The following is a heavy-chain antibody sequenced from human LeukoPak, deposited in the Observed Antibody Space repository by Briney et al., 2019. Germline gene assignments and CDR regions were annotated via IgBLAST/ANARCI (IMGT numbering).Heavy chain of an antibody. Sequence: GGSLRLSCAASGFTFSSYSMNWVRQAPGKGLEWVSSISSSSSYTYHADSVKGRFTISRDNAKNSLYLQMNSLRAEDTAVYYCATKLYGDYVDYFYYMDVWGKGTTVTVS. J-gene: IGHJ6*03. V-gene: IGHV3-21*01. D-gene: IGHD4-17*01. CDR1: GFTFSSYS. CDR2: ISSSSSYT. CDR3: ATKLYGDYVDYFYYMDV.